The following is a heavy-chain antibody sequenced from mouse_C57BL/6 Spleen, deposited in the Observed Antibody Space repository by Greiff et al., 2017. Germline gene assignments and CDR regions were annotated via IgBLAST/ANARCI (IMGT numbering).Heavy chain of an antibody. J-gene: IGHJ4*01. CDR1: GYTFTSYR. CDR2: IHPNSGST. D-gene: IGHD2-5*01. Sequence: QVQLQQPGAELVKPGASVKLSCKASGYTFTSYRMHWVKQRPGQGLEWIGMIHPNSGSTNYNEKFKSKATLTVDKSSSTAYMQLSSLTSEDSAVYYGARWAYYSKTGAMDYWGQGTSVTVSS. V-gene: IGHV1-64*01. CDR3: ARWAYYSKTGAMDY.